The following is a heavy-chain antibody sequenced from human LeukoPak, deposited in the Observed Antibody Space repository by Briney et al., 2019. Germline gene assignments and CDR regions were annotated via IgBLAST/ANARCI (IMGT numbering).Heavy chain of an antibody. CDR2: INPNSGGT. D-gene: IGHD2-2*01. CDR3: AREYCSSTSCYVRLWFDP. V-gene: IGHV1-2*02. J-gene: IGHJ5*02. Sequence: GASVKVSCKASGYTFTGYYMHWVRQAPGQGLEWMGWINPNSGGTNYAQKFQGRVTMTRDTSISTAYMELSRLRSDDTAVYYCAREYCSSTSCYVRLWFDPWGQGTLVTVSS. CDR1: GYTFTGYY.